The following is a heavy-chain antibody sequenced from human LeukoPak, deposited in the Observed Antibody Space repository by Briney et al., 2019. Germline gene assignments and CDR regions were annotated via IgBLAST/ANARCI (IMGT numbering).Heavy chain of an antibody. CDR2: ISYDGSNK. CDR3: ARDPRSGGPSYYGMDV. D-gene: IGHD3-10*01. J-gene: IGHJ6*02. Sequence: PGGSLRLSCAASGFTFSSYAMHWVRQAPGKGLEWVAVISYDGSNKYCADSVKGRFTISRDNSKNTLYLQMNSLRAEDTAVYYCARDPRSGGPSYYGMDVWGQGTTVTVSS. CDR1: GFTFSSYA. V-gene: IGHV3-30*04.